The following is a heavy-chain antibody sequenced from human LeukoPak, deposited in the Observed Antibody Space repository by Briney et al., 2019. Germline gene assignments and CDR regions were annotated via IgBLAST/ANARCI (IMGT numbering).Heavy chain of an antibody. CDR2: IYPGDSDT. V-gene: IGHV5-51*01. D-gene: IGHD2-2*01. CDR3: ARHEIVVVPAAIHRWADYYYMDV. CDR1: GYSFTSYW. J-gene: IGHJ6*03. Sequence: GESLKISCKGSGYSFTSYWIGWVRQIPGKGLEWMGIIYPGDSDTRYSPSFQGQVTISADKSISTAYLQWSSLKASDTAMYYCARHEIVVVPAAIHRWADYYYMDVWGKGTTVTVSS.